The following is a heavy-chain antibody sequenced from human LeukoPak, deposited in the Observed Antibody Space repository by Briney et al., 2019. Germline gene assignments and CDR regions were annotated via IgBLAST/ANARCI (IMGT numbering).Heavy chain of an antibody. CDR1: GFTFSSYA. D-gene: IGHD6-13*01. CDR2: ISDSGGST. V-gene: IGHV3-23*01. CDR3: AKRYRSSWSSFDY. Sequence: PGGSLRLSCAASGFTFSSYAMSWVRQAPGKGLEWVSTISDSGGSTYNADSVKGRFTISRDNSKDTLYLQMNSLRAEDTAVYYCAKRYRSSWSSFDYWGQGTLVTVSS. J-gene: IGHJ4*02.